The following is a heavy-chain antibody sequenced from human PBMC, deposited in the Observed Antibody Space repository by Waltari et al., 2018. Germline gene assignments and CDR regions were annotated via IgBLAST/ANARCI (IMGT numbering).Heavy chain of an antibody. D-gene: IGHD3-10*01. J-gene: IGHJ4*02. CDR3: TRDGHSYFYGSWSDY. Sequence: QVRLVESGGGVVQPGRSLTLSCEVSGISVSTYAMHWVRQAPGKGLEWVAVISFDGNNIYFADAVKGRFTITRDNSKSTLYLQMNSLTPEDTAIYYCTRDGHSYFYGSWSDYWGQGALVTVSS. CDR2: ISFDGNNI. V-gene: IGHV3-30*17. CDR1: GISVSTYA.